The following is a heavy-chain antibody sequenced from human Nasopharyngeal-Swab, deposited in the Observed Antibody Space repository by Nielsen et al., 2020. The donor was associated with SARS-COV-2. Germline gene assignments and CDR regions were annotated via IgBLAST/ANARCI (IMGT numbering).Heavy chain of an antibody. V-gene: IGHV4-38-2*02. CDR1: GSSISSGYY. Sequence: SETLSLTCTVSGSSISSGYYWGWIRQPPGKGLEWIGSIYHSGSTYYNPSLKSRVTISVDTSKNQFSLKLSSVTAADTAVYYCARVVWLQSHYYFDYWGQGTLVTVSS. J-gene: IGHJ4*02. D-gene: IGHD5-24*01. CDR2: IYHSGST. CDR3: ARVVWLQSHYYFDY.